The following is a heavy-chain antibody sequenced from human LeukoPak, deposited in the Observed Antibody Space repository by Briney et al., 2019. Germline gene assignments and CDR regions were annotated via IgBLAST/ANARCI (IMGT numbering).Heavy chain of an antibody. D-gene: IGHD6-13*01. J-gene: IGHJ4*02. V-gene: IGHV1-69-2*01. CDR3: ARDQKGGIAAAGDFDY. CDR1: GYTFTDYY. CDR2: VDPEDGET. Sequence: ASVKISCKVSGYTFTDYYMHWVQQAPGKGLEWMGLVDPEDGETIYAEKFQGRVTITADTSTDTAYMELSSLRSGDTAVYYCARDQKGGIAAAGDFDYWGQGTLVTVSS.